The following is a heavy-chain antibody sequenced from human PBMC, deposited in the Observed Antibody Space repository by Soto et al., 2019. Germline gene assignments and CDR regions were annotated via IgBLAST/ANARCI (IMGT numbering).Heavy chain of an antibody. CDR2: IKQDGSEN. CDR1: GFIFSSYW. V-gene: IGHV3-7*03. Sequence: EVHLVESGGGLAQPGGSLRLSCVGSGFIFSSYWMSWVRQAPGKGLEWVANIKQDGSENHYVDSVRGRFTISRDNAKNSLYLQMNSLRAEDTAVYYCAICGTDTCYAFDYWGQGTPVTVS. D-gene: IGHD2-15*01. CDR3: AICGTDTCYAFDY. J-gene: IGHJ4*02.